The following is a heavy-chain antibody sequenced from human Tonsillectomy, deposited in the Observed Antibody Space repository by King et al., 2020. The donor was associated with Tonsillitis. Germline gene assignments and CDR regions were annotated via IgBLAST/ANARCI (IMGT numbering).Heavy chain of an antibody. CDR1: GGTFSSYG. D-gene: IGHD6-13*01. J-gene: IGHJ5*02. CDR2: IIPILVTA. V-gene: IGHV1-69*09. Sequence: QLVQSGAEVKKPGSSVKVSCKASGGTFSSYGISWVRQAPGQGLEWMGRIIPILVTANYAQKFQGRLTITADKSTRTAYMDLSRLRSEDTAVYFCAREYSSSWSGWLDPWGQGTVVTVSS. CDR3: AREYSSSWSGWLDP.